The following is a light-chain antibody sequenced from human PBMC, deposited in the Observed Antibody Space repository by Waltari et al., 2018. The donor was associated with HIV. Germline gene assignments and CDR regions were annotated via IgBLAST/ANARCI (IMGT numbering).Light chain of an antibody. CDR1: KLGDNN. CDR3: QAWDTASVV. Sequence: SYELTKPPSVSVYPGQPASITCSGDKLGDNNTYWYQKKSGQSPVLVIYEDKKRPSVIPVLFAGSISRNTATLTISGTQAMDAAYYYCQAWDTASVVFGGGTKLPVL. CDR2: EDK. J-gene: IGLJ2*01. V-gene: IGLV3-1*01.